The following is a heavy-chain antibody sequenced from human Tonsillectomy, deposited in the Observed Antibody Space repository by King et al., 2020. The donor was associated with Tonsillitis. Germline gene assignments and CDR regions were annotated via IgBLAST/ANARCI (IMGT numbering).Heavy chain of an antibody. CDR1: GYSFTSYW. CDR2: IYPGDSDT. J-gene: IGHJ3*02. D-gene: IGHD2-21*02. Sequence: QLVQSGAEVKKPGESLQISCKGSGYSFTSYWIGWVRQMPGKGLEWMGIIYPGDSDTRYSPSFQGQVTISADKSISTAYLQWSSLKASDTAMYYCARSAVVVTEVYYVSSEAFDIWGQGTMVTVSS. CDR3: ARSAVVVTEVYYVSSEAFDI. V-gene: IGHV5-51*01.